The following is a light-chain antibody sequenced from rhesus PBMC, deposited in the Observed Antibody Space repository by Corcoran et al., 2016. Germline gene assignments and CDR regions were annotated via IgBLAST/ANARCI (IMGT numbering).Light chain of an antibody. CDR1: QGISSW. CDR2: KAS. V-gene: IGKV1-22*01. CDR3: LKYSSSRT. J-gene: IGKJ1*01. Sequence: DIQMTQSPSSLSASVGDKVTITCRASQGISSWLAWYQQKPGKAPKLLIYKASSLQRGVPSRFSGSGSGTDFPLTISSLQPEDFATYYCLKYSSSRTFGQGTKVEIK.